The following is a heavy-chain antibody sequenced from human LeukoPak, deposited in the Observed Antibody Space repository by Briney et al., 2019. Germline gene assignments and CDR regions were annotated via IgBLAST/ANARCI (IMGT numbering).Heavy chain of an antibody. CDR3: ALLAVASDFDY. V-gene: IGHV3-48*03. J-gene: IGHJ4*02. Sequence: PGGSLRLSCAVSGFPFSVYEMNWVGQAPGKGLEWVSNIGSSGTTIYYADSVKGRFSISRDNAKSALYLQMNSLRVEDTAVYYCALLAVASDFDYWGQGALVTVSS. CDR2: IGSSGTTI. CDR1: GFPFSVYE. D-gene: IGHD6-19*01.